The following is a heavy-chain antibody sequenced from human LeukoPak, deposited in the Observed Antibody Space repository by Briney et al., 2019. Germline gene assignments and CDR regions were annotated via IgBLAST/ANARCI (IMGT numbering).Heavy chain of an antibody. CDR2: IYTSGST. CDR1: GGSISSGSYY. D-gene: IGHD2-15*01. J-gene: IGHJ5*02. Sequence: PSETLSLTCTVSGGSISSGSYYWRWIRQPAGKGLEWIGRIYTSGSTNYNPSLKSRVTISVDTSKNQFSLKLSSVTAADTAVYYCARDPRLCSGGSCYSGWFDPWGQGTLVTVSS. V-gene: IGHV4-61*02. CDR3: ARDPRLCSGGSCYSGWFDP.